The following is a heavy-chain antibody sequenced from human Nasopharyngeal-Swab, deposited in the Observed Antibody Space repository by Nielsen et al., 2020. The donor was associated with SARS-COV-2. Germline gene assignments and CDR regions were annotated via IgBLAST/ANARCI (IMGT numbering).Heavy chain of an antibody. D-gene: IGHD6-13*01. CDR2: ISSSSSYI. Sequence: LKISGAASGFTFSSYSMNWVRQAPGKGLEWVSSISSSSSYIYYADSVKGRFTISRDNAKNSLYLQMNSLRAEDTAVYYCARDSQYSSSWYLIDYWGQGTLVTVSS. J-gene: IGHJ4*02. CDR1: GFTFSSYS. V-gene: IGHV3-21*01. CDR3: ARDSQYSSSWYLIDY.